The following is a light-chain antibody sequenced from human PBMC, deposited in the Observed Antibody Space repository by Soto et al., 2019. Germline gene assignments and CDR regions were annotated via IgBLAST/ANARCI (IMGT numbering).Light chain of an antibody. V-gene: IGKV3-20*01. CDR3: QQYGRSPLT. CDR1: QSVSSNK. CDR2: DAS. Sequence: EIVLTQSPGTLSLSPGERATLSCRASQSVSSNKLAWYQQKPGQAPRLLIYDASSRATDIPDRFSGSGSGTDFTVTISRLEPEDFAVYYCQQYGRSPLTFGGGTKVESK. J-gene: IGKJ4*01.